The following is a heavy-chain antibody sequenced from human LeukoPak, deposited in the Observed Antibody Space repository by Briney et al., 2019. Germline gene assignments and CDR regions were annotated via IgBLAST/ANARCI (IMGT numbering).Heavy chain of an antibody. J-gene: IGHJ4*02. V-gene: IGHV3-30*03. D-gene: IGHD3-10*01. CDR3: ARGRGLRDYFDY. Sequence: GGSLRLSCAGSGFSFSDHYMTWIRQAPGKGLEWVAVISYDGSYKYYADSVKGRFTISRDNSKNTLYLQMNSLRAEDTAVYYCARGRGLRDYFDYWGQGTLVTVSS. CDR2: ISYDGSYK. CDR1: GFSFSDHY.